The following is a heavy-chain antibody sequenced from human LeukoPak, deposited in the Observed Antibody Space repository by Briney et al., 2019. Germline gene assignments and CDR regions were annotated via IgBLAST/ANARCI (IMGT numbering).Heavy chain of an antibody. V-gene: IGHV4-39*01. Sequence: SETLSLTCTVSGGSIGSSTYYWGWIRQPPGKGLEWIGSIYYSGSTYYNPSLKSRVTISVDTSKNQFSLKLSSVTAADTAVYYCASRFWYDSSGYGYWGQGTLVTVSS. D-gene: IGHD3-22*01. CDR1: GGSIGSSTYY. CDR3: ASRFWYDSSGYGY. J-gene: IGHJ4*02. CDR2: IYYSGST.